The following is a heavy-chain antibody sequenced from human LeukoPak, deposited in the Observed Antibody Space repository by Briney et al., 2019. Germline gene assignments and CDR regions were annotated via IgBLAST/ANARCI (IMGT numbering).Heavy chain of an antibody. V-gene: IGHV4-38-2*02. CDR2: IYHSGST. J-gene: IGHJ4*02. CDR3: ARIYCSSTSCSDSHGFDY. CDR1: GYSISSGYY. Sequence: SETLSLTCTVSGYSISSGYYWGWIRQPPGKGLEWIGSIYHSGSTYYNPSLKSRVTISVDTSKDQFSLKLSSVTAADTAVYYCARIYCSSTSCSDSHGFDYWGQGTLVTVSS. D-gene: IGHD2-2*01.